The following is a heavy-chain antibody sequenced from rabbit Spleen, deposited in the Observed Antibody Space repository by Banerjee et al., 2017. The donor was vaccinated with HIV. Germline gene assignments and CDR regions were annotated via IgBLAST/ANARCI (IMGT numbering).Heavy chain of an antibody. CDR3: ARELSYRYFEL. CDR1: GFSFSSTYC. Sequence: QSLEESGGDLVKPGASLTLTCSASGFSFSSTYCMCWVRQAPEKGLEWIACIDAGSGSTAHASWARGRFTISKSSSTTVTLQMTSLTDADTATYFCARELSYRYFELWGPGTLVTVS. V-gene: IGHV1S40*01. J-gene: IGHJ4*01. CDR2: IDAGSGST.